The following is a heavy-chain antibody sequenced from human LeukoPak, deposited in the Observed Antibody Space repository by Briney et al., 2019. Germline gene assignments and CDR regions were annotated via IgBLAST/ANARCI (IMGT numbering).Heavy chain of an antibody. Sequence: GGSLRLSCAASGFTFSRYWMHLVRQVPGKGLVWVSRINSDGSTTTYADSVTGRFTVSRDNAKNTQYLQMNSLRVEDTAVYYCAKGYSSTWSVDFFDYWGQGTLVTVSS. CDR3: AKGYSSTWSVDFFDY. CDR2: INSDGSTT. D-gene: IGHD2-2*01. V-gene: IGHV3-74*01. J-gene: IGHJ4*02. CDR1: GFTFSRYW.